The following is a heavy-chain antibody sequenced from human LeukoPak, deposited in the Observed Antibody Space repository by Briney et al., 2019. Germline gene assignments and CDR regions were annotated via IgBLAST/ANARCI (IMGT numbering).Heavy chain of an antibody. CDR2: IYWDDDK. J-gene: IGHJ4*02. CDR1: GFSLTTSGVG. V-gene: IGHV2-5*02. CDR3: ARRGRRFGDYFDY. D-gene: IGHD3-16*01. Sequence: SGPTLVNPTQTLTLTCTFSGFSLTTSGVGVVWIRQPPGKALEWLALIYWDDDKRYSPFLMTRLSIAKDTSKNLVVLRMTNMDPVDTATYYCARRGRRFGDYFDYWGQGTLVTVSS.